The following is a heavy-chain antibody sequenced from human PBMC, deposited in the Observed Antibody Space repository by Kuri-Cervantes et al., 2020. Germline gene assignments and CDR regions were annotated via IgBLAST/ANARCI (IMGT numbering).Heavy chain of an antibody. V-gene: IGHV1-69*13. CDR3: AREPSEVVAATEGETDAFDI. D-gene: IGHD2-15*01. CDR1: GGTFSSYA. J-gene: IGHJ3*02. Sequence: SVKVSCKASGGTFSSYAISWVRQAPGQGLEWMGGIIPIFGTANYAQKFQGRVTITADESTSTAYMELSSLRSEDTAVYYCAREPSEVVAATEGETDAFDIWGQGTMVTVSS. CDR2: IIPIFGTA.